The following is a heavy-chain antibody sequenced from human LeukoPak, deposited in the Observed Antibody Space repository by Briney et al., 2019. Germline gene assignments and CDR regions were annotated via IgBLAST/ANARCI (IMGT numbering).Heavy chain of an antibody. CDR2: INPNSGGT. J-gene: IGHJ4*02. D-gene: IGHD3-16*02. CDR3: ARDQTITFGGVIAAIDY. Sequence: GASVKVSCKASGYTFISYSMNWVRQAPGQGLEWMGWINPNSGGTNYAQKFQGRVTMTRDTSIITAYMELSRLRSDDTAVYYCARDQTITFGGVIAAIDYWGQGTLVTVSS. CDR1: GYTFISYS. V-gene: IGHV1-2*02.